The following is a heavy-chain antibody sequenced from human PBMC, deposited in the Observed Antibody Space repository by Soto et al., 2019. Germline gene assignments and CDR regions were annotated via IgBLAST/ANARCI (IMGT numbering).Heavy chain of an antibody. CDR2: ISTYNGNT. Sequence: QVQLVQSGAEVKKPGASVKVSCKASGYTFTSYGASWVRQAPGQGLEWMGWISTYNGNTDYAQNLQGRVTLTTDTSTTTVYMELRSLRSDDTAVYSCARGGGSCSVTVLDYWGQGTLVTVSS. J-gene: IGHJ4*02. V-gene: IGHV1-18*01. D-gene: IGHD2-2*01. CDR3: ARGGGSCSVTVLDY. CDR1: GYTFTSYG.